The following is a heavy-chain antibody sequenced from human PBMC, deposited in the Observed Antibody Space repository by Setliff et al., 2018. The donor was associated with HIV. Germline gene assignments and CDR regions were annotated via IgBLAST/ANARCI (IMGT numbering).Heavy chain of an antibody. J-gene: IGHJ4*02. CDR3: ARGLSFYDPGGFDY. D-gene: IGHD3-22*01. CDR1: GGSISSGYY. Sequence: PSETLSLTCSVSGGSISSGYYWNWIRQSPGKGLEWIGEINHSGGTNYNPSLKSRVTISIDTSRNKFSLKLSSVTAADTAVYYCARGLSFYDPGGFDYWGQGTLVTVSS. V-gene: IGHV4-38-2*02. CDR2: INHSGGT.